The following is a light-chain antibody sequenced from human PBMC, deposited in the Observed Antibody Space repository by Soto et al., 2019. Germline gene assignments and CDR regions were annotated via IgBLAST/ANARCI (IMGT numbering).Light chain of an antibody. J-gene: IGLJ3*02. Sequence: QSVLTQPPSVSDAPRQRVTISXXGSSXNIGNNAVNWYQQLPGKAPKLLIXXXDLLPSGVSDRFSGSKSGTSASLAISGLQSEDEADYYCAAWDDSLNVWVFGGGTKVTVL. CDR1: SXNIGNNA. CDR3: AAWDDSLNVWV. CDR2: XXD. V-gene: IGLV1-36*01.